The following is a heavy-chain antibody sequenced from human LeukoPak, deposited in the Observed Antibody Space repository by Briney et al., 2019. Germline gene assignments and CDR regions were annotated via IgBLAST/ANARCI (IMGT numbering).Heavy chain of an antibody. CDR1: GGSISSYY. V-gene: IGHV4-59*01. CDR2: IHYTGTI. J-gene: IGHJ4*02. CDR3: ARPASSSGFYPFDS. Sequence: SETLSLTCTVSGGSISSYYWNWIRQPPGKGLEWIGYIHYTGTIDYNPSLKSRVTISLDTSENQFSLRLSSMTAADTAVYYCARPASSSGFYPFDSWGQGTLVTVSS. D-gene: IGHD3-22*01.